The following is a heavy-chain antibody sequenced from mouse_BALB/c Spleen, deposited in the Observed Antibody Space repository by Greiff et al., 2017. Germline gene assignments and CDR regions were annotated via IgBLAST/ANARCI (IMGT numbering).Heavy chain of an antibody. Sequence: EVKLVESGGDLVKPGGSLKLSCAASGFTFSSYGMSWVRQTPDKRLEWVATISSGGSYTYYPDSVKGRFTISRDNAKNTLYLQMSSLKSEDTAMYYCAPLTGDFAYWGQGTTLTVSS. CDR2: ISSGGSYT. V-gene: IGHV5-6*01. J-gene: IGHJ2*01. CDR3: APLTGDFAY. D-gene: IGHD4-1*01. CDR1: GFTFSSYG.